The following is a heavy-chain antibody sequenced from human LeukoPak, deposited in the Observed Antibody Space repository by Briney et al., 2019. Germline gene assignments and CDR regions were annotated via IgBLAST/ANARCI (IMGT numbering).Heavy chain of an antibody. V-gene: IGHV4-59*01. Sequence: SETLSLTCTVSGGSISTYYWSWIRQPPGKGLELIGYIYYSGSTNYNPSLNSRVTISVDTSKNQFSLKLSSVTAADTAVYYCASTEFKFCTGGSCHQYYFDYWGQGTLVTVSS. CDR3: ASTEFKFCTGGSCHQYYFDY. CDR2: IYYSGST. CDR1: GGSISTYY. D-gene: IGHD2-15*01. J-gene: IGHJ4*02.